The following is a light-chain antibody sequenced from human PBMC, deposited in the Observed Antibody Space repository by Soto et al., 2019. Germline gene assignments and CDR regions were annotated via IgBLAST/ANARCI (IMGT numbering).Light chain of an antibody. V-gene: IGKV3-15*01. CDR2: RAP. Sequence: VMTQSPATLSVSPGERATLSCRASQNVGGSVAWYQQKPGQAHRLLIYRAPTRATGIPARFSGSGSGTEFTLTISSLQSADFAIYYCPRSRTFAQGNKLEIK. CDR1: QNVGGS. CDR3: PRSRT. J-gene: IGKJ2*01.